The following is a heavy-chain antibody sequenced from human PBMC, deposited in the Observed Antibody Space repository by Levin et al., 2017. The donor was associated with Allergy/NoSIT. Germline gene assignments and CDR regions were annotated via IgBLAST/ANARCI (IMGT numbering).Heavy chain of an antibody. CDR2: IKEDGSEK. D-gene: IGHD1-26*01. CDR3: TRINSGRSYGDCFDY. Sequence: GESLKISCAASGFTFSKYWMTWVRQAPGKGLEWVANIKEDGSEKNYVDSVKGRFTISRDNAKNLLYLQMNSLRAEDTAVYYCTRINSGRSYGDCFDYWGQGTLVTVSS. CDR1: GFTFSKYW. J-gene: IGHJ4*02. V-gene: IGHV3-7*01.